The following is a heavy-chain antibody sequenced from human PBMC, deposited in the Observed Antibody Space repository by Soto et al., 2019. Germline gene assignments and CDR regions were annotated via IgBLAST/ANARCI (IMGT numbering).Heavy chain of an antibody. CDR1: GGSISSSSYY. CDR2: IYYSGST. V-gene: IGHV4-39*01. J-gene: IGHJ4*02. Sequence: QLQLQESGPGLVKPSETLSLTCTVSGGSISSSSYYWGWIRQPPGKGLEWIGSIYYSGSTYYNPSLKSRVTISVDTSKNQFSLKLSSVTAADTAVYYCASSGTPDYYFDYWGQGTLVTVSS. CDR3: ASSGTPDYYFDY. D-gene: IGHD1-7*01.